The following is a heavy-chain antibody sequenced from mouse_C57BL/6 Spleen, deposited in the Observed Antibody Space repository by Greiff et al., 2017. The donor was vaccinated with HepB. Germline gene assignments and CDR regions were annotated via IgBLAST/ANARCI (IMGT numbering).Heavy chain of an antibody. CDR2: ISSGSSTI. CDR1: GFTFSDYG. Sequence: EVKLVESGGGLVKPGGSLKLSCAASGFTFSDYGMHWVRQAPEKGLEWVAYISSGSSTIYYADTVKGRFTISRDNAKNTLFLQMTSLRSEDTAMYYCARETYYGSRLDYWGQGTTLTVSS. D-gene: IGHD1-1*01. CDR3: ARETYYGSRLDY. V-gene: IGHV5-17*01. J-gene: IGHJ2*01.